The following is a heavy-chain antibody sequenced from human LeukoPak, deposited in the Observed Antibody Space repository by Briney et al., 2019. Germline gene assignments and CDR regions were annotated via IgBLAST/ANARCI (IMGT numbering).Heavy chain of an antibody. V-gene: IGHV1-69*13. CDR1: GVTFSSHA. J-gene: IGHJ3*02. CDR3: ARVLFVDRKWGFDAFDI. Sequence: SVKVSCKASGVTFSSHAISWVRQAPGQGLEWMGGIIPIFGTANYAQKFQGRVTITADESTSTAYMELSSLRSEDTAVYYCARVLFVDRKWGFDAFDIWGQGTMVTVSS. CDR2: IIPIFGTA. D-gene: IGHD1-26*01.